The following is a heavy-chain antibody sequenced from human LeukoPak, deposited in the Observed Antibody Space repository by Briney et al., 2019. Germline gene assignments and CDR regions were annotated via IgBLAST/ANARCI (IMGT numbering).Heavy chain of an antibody. CDR1: GYTFTSYG. D-gene: IGHD3-3*01. CDR2: ISAYNGNT. CDR3: ARDFTIFGVVINYYGMDV. Sequence: ASVKVSCKPSGYTFTSYGISWVRQAPGQGLEWMGWISAYNGNTNYAQKLQGRVTMTTDTSTSTAYMELRSLRSDDTAVYYCARDFTIFGVVINYYGMDVWGQGTTVTVSS. J-gene: IGHJ6*02. V-gene: IGHV1-18*01.